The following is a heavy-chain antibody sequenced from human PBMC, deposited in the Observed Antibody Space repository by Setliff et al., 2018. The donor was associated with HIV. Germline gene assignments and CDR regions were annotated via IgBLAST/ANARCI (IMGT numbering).Heavy chain of an antibody. CDR2: IYYSGST. V-gene: IGHV4-39*07. Sequence: SETLSLTCTVSGGSISSSNYYWGWIRQPPGKGLEWIGNIYYSGSTYYNPSLRSRITMSVDTSNNQFSLKMTSVTAADTAVYYCARAGEYYDSRNYLTRGPTAFDVWGQGTVVTVS. CDR3: ARAGEYYDSRNYLTRGPTAFDV. D-gene: IGHD3-16*01. J-gene: IGHJ3*01. CDR1: GGSISSSNYY.